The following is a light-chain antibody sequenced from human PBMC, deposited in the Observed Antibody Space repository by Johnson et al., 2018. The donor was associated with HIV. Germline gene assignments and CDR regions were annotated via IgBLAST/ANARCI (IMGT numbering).Light chain of an antibody. Sequence: QSVLTQPPSVSAAPGQEVTISCSGSSSNIGDNYVSWYQQLPGTAPKLLIYENNKRPSGIPDRFSGSKSGTSATLGITGLQTGDAADYYCGTWDSDRGAGGVLGTGTEVTVL. CDR3: GTWDSDRGAGGV. CDR1: SSNIGDNY. V-gene: IGLV1-51*02. J-gene: IGLJ1*01. CDR2: ENN.